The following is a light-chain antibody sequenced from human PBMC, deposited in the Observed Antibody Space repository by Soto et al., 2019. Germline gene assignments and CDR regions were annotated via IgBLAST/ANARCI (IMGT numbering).Light chain of an antibody. J-gene: IGKJ5*01. CDR1: KNINTW. V-gene: IGKV1-5*01. CDR3: QQYNNWPLT. CDR2: DAS. Sequence: DIQMTQSPSTLSASVGDRVTITCRASKNINTWVAWYQQKPGKAPKLLIYDASSLESGVPSRVSGSGSGTEFTLTITSLQSEDFAVYWCQQYNNWPLTFGPGTRLEIK.